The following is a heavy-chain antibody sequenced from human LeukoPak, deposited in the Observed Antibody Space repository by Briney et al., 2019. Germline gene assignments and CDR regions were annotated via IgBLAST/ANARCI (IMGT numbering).Heavy chain of an antibody. V-gene: IGHV1-2*02. CDR2: INPNSGGT. Sequence: ASVKVSCKASGYTFTGYYMHWVRQAPGQGLEWMGWINPNSGGTNYAQKFQGRVTMARETSTSTAYMGLCRLRSDDTAVYYCARGGGASRYWFDPWGQGTLVTVSS. CDR1: GYTFTGYY. D-gene: IGHD2-2*01. CDR3: ARGGGASRYWFDP. J-gene: IGHJ5*02.